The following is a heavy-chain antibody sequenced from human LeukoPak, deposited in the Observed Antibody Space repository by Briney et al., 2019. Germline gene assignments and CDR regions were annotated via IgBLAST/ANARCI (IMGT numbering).Heavy chain of an antibody. D-gene: IGHD6-13*01. V-gene: IGHV1-46*01. CDR3: ARSYGPNGAAAGRDGNWFDP. CDR2: INPSGGST. Sequence: GESLKISCKASGYTFTRYYMHWVRQAPGQGLEWLGIINPSGGSTSYAQKFQGRVTMTRDTSTSTVYMELSSLRSEDTAVYYCARSYGPNGAAAGRDGNWFDPWGQGTLVTVSS. J-gene: IGHJ5*02. CDR1: GYTFTRYY.